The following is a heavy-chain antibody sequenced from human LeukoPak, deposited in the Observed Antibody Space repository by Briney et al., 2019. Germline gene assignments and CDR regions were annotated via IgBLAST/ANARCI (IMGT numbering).Heavy chain of an antibody. CDR2: IYYSGST. D-gene: IGHD3-10*01. CDR1: GGSISSYY. CDR3: ARHPFERGSEPAM. J-gene: IGHJ4*02. Sequence: SETLSLTCTVSGGSISSYYWSWIRQPPGKGLEWIGYIYYSGSTNYNPSLKSRVTISVDTSKNQFSLKLSSVTAADTAVYYCARHPFERGSEPAMWGQGTLVTVSS. V-gene: IGHV4-59*08.